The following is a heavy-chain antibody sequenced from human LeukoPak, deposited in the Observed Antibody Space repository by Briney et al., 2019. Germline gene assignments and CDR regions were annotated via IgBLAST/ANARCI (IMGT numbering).Heavy chain of an antibody. CDR1: RYTFTGYH. J-gene: IGHJ4*02. D-gene: IGHD4-23*01. V-gene: IGHV1-2*02. CDR2: INRNSGAT. Sequence: GASVKVSCMATRYTFTGYHIHWVRPAPSQGLDWMGWINRNSGATNYAQKFQGRVTMTSDGSISTAYMQLSSLRSDHTAVYYCAYHQPGGNSLDCGGQGTLVTVSS. CDR3: AYHQPGGNSLDC.